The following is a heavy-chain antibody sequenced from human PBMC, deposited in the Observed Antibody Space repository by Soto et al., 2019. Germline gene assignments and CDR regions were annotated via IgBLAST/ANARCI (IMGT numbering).Heavy chain of an antibody. J-gene: IGHJ4*02. CDR1: GFTFSAYG. V-gene: IGHV3-30*03. Sequence: QVQLVESGGGVVQPGGSLRLSCVASGFTFSAYGMHWVRQAPGKGLEWVAVISYNGGNKYYADAVKGRFTISRDNSQNTLYLQMSGLRPDDTAVYSCARDVSGGSRLGELSAYFDYWGQGTPVTVSS. CDR2: ISYNGGNK. D-gene: IGHD3-16*02. CDR3: ARDVSGGSRLGELSAYFDY.